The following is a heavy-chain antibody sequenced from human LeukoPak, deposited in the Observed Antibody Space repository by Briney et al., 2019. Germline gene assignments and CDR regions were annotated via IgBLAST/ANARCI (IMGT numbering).Heavy chain of an antibody. J-gene: IGHJ6*02. CDR3: ATSAIAAFRGLYYYYGMDV. Sequence: GGSLRLSCAASGFTVSSNYMSWVRQAPGKGLEWVSVIYSGGSTYYADSVKGRFTISRDSSKNTLYLQMNSLRAEDTAVYYCATSAIAAFRGLYYYYGMDVWGQGTTVTVSS. D-gene: IGHD6-13*01. CDR2: IYSGGST. CDR1: GFTVSSNY. V-gene: IGHV3-66*01.